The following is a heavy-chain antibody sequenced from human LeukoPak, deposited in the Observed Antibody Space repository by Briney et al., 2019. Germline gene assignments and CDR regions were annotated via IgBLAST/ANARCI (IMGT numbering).Heavy chain of an antibody. CDR2: TVSEIDGGTT. Sequence: GGSLRLSCAASGFTFNYAWMSWVRQVPGKGLEWVGQTVSEIDGGTTDYAAPVKGRFTISRDDSKSTLYLQMNSLKIEDTAVYHCTTDEDWNYARKDVWGQGATVIVSS. D-gene: IGHD1-7*01. J-gene: IGHJ6*02. CDR1: GFTFNYAW. CDR3: TTDEDWNYARKDV. V-gene: IGHV3-15*04.